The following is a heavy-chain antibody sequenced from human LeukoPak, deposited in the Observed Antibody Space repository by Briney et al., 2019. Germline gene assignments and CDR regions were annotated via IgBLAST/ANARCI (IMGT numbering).Heavy chain of an antibody. D-gene: IGHD3-9*01. Sequence: GGSLRLSCAASGFTFSSYAMSWVRQAPGKGLEWVSAISGSGGSTYYADSVKGRFTISRDNSKNTLYLQMNSLRAEDTAVYYCAKDLVRYFDWAHRYYYYYGMDVWGQGTTVTVSS. V-gene: IGHV3-23*01. J-gene: IGHJ6*02. CDR2: ISGSGGST. CDR1: GFTFSSYA. CDR3: AKDLVRYFDWAHRYYYYYGMDV.